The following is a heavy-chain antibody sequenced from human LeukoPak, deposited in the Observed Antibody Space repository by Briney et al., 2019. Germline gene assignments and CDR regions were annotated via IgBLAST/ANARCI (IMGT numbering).Heavy chain of an antibody. D-gene: IGHD3-10*01. CDR3: ATDYYGSGSYYPGTFDY. CDR2: ISSSSSYI. J-gene: IGHJ4*02. V-gene: IGHV3-21*01. CDR1: GFTFSSYS. Sequence: GGSLRLSCAACGFTFSSYSMNWVRQAPGKGLEWVSSISSSSSYIYYADSVKGRFTISRDNAKNSLYLQMNSLRAEDTAVYYCATDYYGSGSYYPGTFDYWGQGTLVTVSS.